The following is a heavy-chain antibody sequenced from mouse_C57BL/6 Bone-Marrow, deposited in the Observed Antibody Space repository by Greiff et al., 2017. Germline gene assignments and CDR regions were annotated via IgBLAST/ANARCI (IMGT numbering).Heavy chain of an antibody. V-gene: IGHV1-72*01. CDR3: ARERLSYYDYDGDYAMDY. CDR1: GYTFTSYW. D-gene: IGHD2-4*01. Sequence: QVQLQQPGAELVKPGASVKLSCKASGYTFTSYWMHWVKQRPGRGLEWIGRIDPNSGGTKYNEKFKSKATLTVDKPSSTAYMQLSSLTSEDSAVYYCARERLSYYDYDGDYAMDYWGQGTSVTVSS. J-gene: IGHJ4*01. CDR2: IDPNSGGT.